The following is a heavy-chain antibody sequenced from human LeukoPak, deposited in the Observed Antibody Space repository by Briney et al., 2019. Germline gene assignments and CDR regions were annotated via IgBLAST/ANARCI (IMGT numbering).Heavy chain of an antibody. J-gene: IGHJ4*02. CDR1: GFTFSSYG. Sequence: GGSLRLSCAASGFTFSSYGMHWVRQAPGKGLEWVAVISYDGSNKYYADSVKGRFTISRDNSKNTLYLQMNSLRAEDTAVYYCAKPPGQEWLLRGYFDYWGQGTLVTVSS. D-gene: IGHD5-12*01. V-gene: IGHV3-30*18. CDR3: AKPPGQEWLLRGYFDY. CDR2: ISYDGSNK.